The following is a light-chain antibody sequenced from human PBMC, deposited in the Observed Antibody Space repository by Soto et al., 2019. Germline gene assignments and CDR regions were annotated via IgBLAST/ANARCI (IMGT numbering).Light chain of an antibody. Sequence: QSVLTQPPSASGTPGQRVTISCSGSSSNIGGNTVNWYRQVPGTAPKLLIYDNNKRPSGIPDRFSGSKSGTSGTLDITGLQTGDEADYYCATWDGSLPGEVFGGGTKLTVL. J-gene: IGLJ2*01. CDR2: DNN. CDR3: ATWDGSLPGEV. V-gene: IGLV1-44*01. CDR1: SSNIGGNT.